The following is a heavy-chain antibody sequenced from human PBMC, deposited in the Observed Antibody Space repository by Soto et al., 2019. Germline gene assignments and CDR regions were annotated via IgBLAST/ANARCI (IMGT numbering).Heavy chain of an antibody. Sequence: GESLKISCKGSGYSFTSYWIGWVRQMPGKGLEWMGIIYPGDSDTGYSPSFQGQVTISADKSISTAYLQWSSLKASDTAMYYCARRVTRQLVPYYFVYGGQGTLVAVSS. CDR3: ARRVTRQLVPYYFVY. J-gene: IGHJ4*01. V-gene: IGHV5-51*01. CDR1: GYSFTSYW. CDR2: IYPGDSDT. D-gene: IGHD6-13*01.